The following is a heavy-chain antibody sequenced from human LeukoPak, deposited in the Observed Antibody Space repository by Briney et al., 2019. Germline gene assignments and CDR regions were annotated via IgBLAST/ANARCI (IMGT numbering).Heavy chain of an antibody. V-gene: IGHV1-18*01. CDR2: ISAYNGNT. D-gene: IGHD3-22*01. CDR3: ARYHYYDSSGYYDPLGY. CDR1: GYTFTSYG. J-gene: IGHJ4*02. Sequence: ASVKVSCKASGYTFTSYGISWVRQAPGQGLEWMGWISAYNGNTNYAQKLQGRVTMTTDTSTSTAYMELRSLRSDDTAVYYCARYHYYDSSGYYDPLGYWGQGTLVTVSS.